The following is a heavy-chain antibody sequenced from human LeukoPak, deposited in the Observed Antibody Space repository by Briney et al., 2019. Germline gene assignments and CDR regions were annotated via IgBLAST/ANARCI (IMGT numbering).Heavy chain of an antibody. CDR3: ARPKQYQLLGEFDY. Sequence: SETLSLTCTVSGGSISSSSYYWGWIRQPPGKGLDWIGSIYYSGSTYYNPSLKSRVTISVDTSKNQFSLKLSSVTAADTAVYYCARPKQYQLLGEFDYWGQGTLVTVSS. J-gene: IGHJ4*02. CDR2: IYYSGST. D-gene: IGHD2-2*01. CDR1: GGSISSSSYY. V-gene: IGHV4-39*01.